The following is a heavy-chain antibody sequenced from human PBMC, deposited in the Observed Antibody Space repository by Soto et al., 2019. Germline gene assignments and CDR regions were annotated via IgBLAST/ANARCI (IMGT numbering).Heavy chain of an antibody. CDR3: AKDFAWGSYYYYYGMDD. Sequence: GGSLRLSCAASGFTFSSYGMHWVRQAPGKWLEWVAVISYDGSNKYYADSVKGRFTISRDNSKNTLYLQMNSLRSEDTAVYYCAKDFAWGSYYYYYGMDDWGQGTTVTVSS. J-gene: IGHJ6*02. CDR1: GFTFSSYG. V-gene: IGHV3-30*18. D-gene: IGHD3-16*01. CDR2: ISYDGSNK.